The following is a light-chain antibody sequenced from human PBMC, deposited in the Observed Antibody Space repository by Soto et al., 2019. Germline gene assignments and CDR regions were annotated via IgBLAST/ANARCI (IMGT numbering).Light chain of an antibody. CDR1: KDISTS. J-gene: IGKJ1*01. CDR3: QHADSFPWT. Sequence: DIRITHSPSCVSASVGDRLTITCQTSKDISTSVAWYQHKPGKAPNLLIYSASALHRGVPSRFSGSGSGADFTLTVSSLQPEDSATYYCQHADSFPWTFGQGTKVDI. V-gene: IGKV1D-12*01. CDR2: SAS.